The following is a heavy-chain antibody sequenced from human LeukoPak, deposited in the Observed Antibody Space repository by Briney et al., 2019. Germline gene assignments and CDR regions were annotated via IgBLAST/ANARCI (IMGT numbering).Heavy chain of an antibody. CDR3: ARHSDVVGAI. J-gene: IGHJ4*02. CDR2: IYPRDSDT. D-gene: IGHD3-16*01. CDR1: GYTFTHQW. Sequence: GESLKISCGASGYTFTHQWIGWVGQMPGTGLEWLGIIYPRDSDTIYSPSLQVHVTISADSSINTAYLEWRSLDASDTAMYYYARHSDVVGAIWGQGTQVTVSS. V-gene: IGHV5-51*01.